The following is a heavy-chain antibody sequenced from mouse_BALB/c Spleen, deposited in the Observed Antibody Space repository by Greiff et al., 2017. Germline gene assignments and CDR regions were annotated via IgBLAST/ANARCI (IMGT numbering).Heavy chain of an antibody. D-gene: IGHD1-1*01. V-gene: IGHV1-54*01. Sequence: QVQLQQSGAELVRPGTSVKVSCEASGYAFTNYLIEWVQQRPGNGLEWVGVIHHGSGGTNYNDKLKGKATLAADKSSSTAYMQLSSLTSYDSAVYSCARSELKFAYWGQGTLVTVSA. J-gene: IGHJ3*01. CDR1: GYAFTNYL. CDR3: ARSELKFAY. CDR2: IHHGSGGT.